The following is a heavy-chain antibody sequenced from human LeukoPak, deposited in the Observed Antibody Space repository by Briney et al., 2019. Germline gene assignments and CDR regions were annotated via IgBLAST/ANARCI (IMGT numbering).Heavy chain of an antibody. CDR1: GGSIRDFY. D-gene: IGHD6-19*01. Sequence: SDTLSLTCSVSGGSIRDFYWTWIRQPPGKGLEWIGYIYYTGTTNYSPSLRGRVIMSVDTSRNQFSLNLTSVTPADTAVYFCARLGDEIAVSGLKYYHYSHTDVWGSGTTVAVSS. V-gene: IGHV4-59*07. CDR2: IYYTGTT. J-gene: IGHJ6*03. CDR3: ARLGDEIAVSGLKYYHYSHTDV.